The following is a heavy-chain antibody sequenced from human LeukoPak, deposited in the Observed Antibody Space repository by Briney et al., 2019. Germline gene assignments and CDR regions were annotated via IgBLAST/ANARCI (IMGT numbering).Heavy chain of an antibody. Sequence: GGSLRLSCAASGFTFSNAWMSWVRQAPGKGLEWVAVISYDGSNKYYADSVKGRFTISRDNSKNTLYLQMNSLRAEDTAVYYCAKSLLWFGELSVDYWGQGTLVTVSS. J-gene: IGHJ4*02. V-gene: IGHV3-30*18. CDR1: GFTFSNAW. CDR2: ISYDGSNK. CDR3: AKSLLWFGELSVDY. D-gene: IGHD3-10*01.